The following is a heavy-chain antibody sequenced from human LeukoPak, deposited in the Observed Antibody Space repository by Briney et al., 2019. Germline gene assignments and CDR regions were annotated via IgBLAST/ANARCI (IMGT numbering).Heavy chain of an antibody. CDR2: IRYDGSNK. Sequence: GGSLRLSCAASGFTFSSYGMHWVRQAPGKGLEWVAFIRYDGSNKYYADSVKGRFTISRDNSKNTLYLQMNSLRAEDTAVYYCATYGPGVYYDSRSGIDYWGHGTLVTVSS. J-gene: IGHJ4*01. CDR3: ATYGPGVYYDSRSGIDY. D-gene: IGHD3-22*01. V-gene: IGHV3-30*02. CDR1: GFTFSSYG.